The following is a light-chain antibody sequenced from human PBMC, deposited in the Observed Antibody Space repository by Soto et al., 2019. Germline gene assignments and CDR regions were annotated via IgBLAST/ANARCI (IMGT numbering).Light chain of an antibody. CDR2: AAS. V-gene: IGKV1-8*01. CDR3: QQYETFSGT. J-gene: IGKJ1*01. CDR1: QGISSY. Sequence: AIRMTQSPSSLSASTGDRVTITCRASQGISSYLAWYQQKPGKAPELLIYAASTLQSGVPSRFSGSGSGTDFTLTISCLQSEDFATYYCQQYETFSGTFGPGTKVDIK.